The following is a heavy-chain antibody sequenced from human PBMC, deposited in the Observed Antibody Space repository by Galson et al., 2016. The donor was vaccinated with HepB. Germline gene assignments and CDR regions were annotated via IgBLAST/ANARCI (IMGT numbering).Heavy chain of an antibody. CDR3: ARGTVRYLQWLSPHFDH. CDR2: IWPDGSEQ. J-gene: IGHJ4*02. D-gene: IGHD3-3*01. V-gene: IGHV3-33*08. CDR1: GFTFSNYG. Sequence: SLRLSCAASGFTFSNYGMHWVRQAPGKGLEWVALIWPDGSEQYYADSVNGRFTVSRDNSKNTLHLQMDSLRVEDTAVYYCARGTVRYLQWLSPHFDHWGPGTLVTVSS.